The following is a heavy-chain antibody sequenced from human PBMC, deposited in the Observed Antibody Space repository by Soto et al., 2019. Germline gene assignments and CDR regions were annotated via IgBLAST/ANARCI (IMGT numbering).Heavy chain of an antibody. CDR3: ARVYSSSWYDPPGY. V-gene: IGHV4-34*01. CDR2: INHSGST. D-gene: IGHD6-13*01. J-gene: IGHJ4*02. CDR1: GGSFSGYY. Sequence: QVQLQQWGAGLLKPSETLSLTCAVYGGSFSGYYWSWIRQPPGKGLEWIGEINHSGSTNYNPSLKSRVTISVDTSKNQFSLKLSSVTAADTAVYYCARVYSSSWYDPPGYWGQGTLVTASS.